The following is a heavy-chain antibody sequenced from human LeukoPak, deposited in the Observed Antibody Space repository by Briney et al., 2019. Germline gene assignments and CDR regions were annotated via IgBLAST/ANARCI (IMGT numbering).Heavy chain of an antibody. D-gene: IGHD3-16*01. V-gene: IGHV3-30*18. Sequence: GGSLRLSCAASGFSFSSYGMHWVRQAPGKGLEWVAVSSPDGSKEYNGDSVKGRFTVSRDNSKNTLYLQMNSLRAEDTAVCYCAKDYVYWGQGTLVTVSS. J-gene: IGHJ4*02. CDR1: GFSFSSYG. CDR2: SSPDGSKE. CDR3: AKDYVY.